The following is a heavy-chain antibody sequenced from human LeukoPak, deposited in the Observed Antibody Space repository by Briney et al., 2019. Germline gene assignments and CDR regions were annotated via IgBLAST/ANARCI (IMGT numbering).Heavy chain of an antibody. V-gene: IGHV3-48*01. D-gene: IGHD3-16*01. CDR2: ITSGSITM. CDR3: ARDGRTYTTSPTWFDP. Sequence: GGSLRLSCVASGFTFSTYSMNWVRQAPGKGLEWVSYITSGSITMYYADSVKGRFTISRDNAKNSLYLQMNSLRAEDTAVYYCARDGRTYTTSPTWFDPWGQGTLATVSS. CDR1: GFTFSTYS. J-gene: IGHJ5*02.